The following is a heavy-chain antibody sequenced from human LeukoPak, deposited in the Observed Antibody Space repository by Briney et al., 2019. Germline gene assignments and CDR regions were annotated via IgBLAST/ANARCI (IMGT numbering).Heavy chain of an antibody. CDR3: ARDSGVTGNFDI. D-gene: IGHD3-10*01. CDR2: IYHSGNT. CDR1: GGSFSGYY. V-gene: IGHV4-38-2*02. Sequence: KPSETLSLTCAVYGGSFSGYYWGWIRQPPGKGLEWIGSIYHSGNTYYNPSLKSRVTISVHTSKNQFSLKVSSVTAADTAVYYCARDSGVTGNFDIWGQGTMVTVSS. J-gene: IGHJ3*02.